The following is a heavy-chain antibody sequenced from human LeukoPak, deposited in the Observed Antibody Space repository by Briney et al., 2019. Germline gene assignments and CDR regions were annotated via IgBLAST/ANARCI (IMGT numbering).Heavy chain of an antibody. CDR3: ARDRPGSYWYFDL. Sequence: SETLSLTCTVSGGSISSYYWSWIRQPPGKGLEWVGHIYYLGSTNHNPSLKSRVTISIDTSKNYFSLKLNSVIAADTAVYYCARDRPGSYWYFDLWGRGTLVTVSS. CDR2: IYYLGST. D-gene: IGHD3-10*01. J-gene: IGHJ2*01. CDR1: GGSISSYY. V-gene: IGHV4-59*01.